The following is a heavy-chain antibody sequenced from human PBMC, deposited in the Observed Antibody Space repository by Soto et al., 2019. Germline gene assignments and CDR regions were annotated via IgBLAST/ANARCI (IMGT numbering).Heavy chain of an antibody. CDR2: IYYSGST. V-gene: IGHV4-30-4*01. Sequence: QVQLQESGPGLVKPSQTLSLTCTVSGGSISSGDYYWSWIRQPPGKGLEWIGYIYYSGSTYYNPSLKSRVTISXXTXKXXLSLKLSSVTAADSAVYYCARGGRYGASVSSWFDPWGQGTPVTVSS. CDR3: ARGGRYGASVSSWFDP. D-gene: IGHD4-17*01. J-gene: IGHJ5*02. CDR1: GGSISSGDYY.